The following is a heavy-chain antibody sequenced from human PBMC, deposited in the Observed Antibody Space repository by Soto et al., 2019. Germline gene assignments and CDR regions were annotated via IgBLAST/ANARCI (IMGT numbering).Heavy chain of an antibody. Sequence: GASVKVSCKASGYTFTSYGISWVRQAHGQGLEWMGWISAYNGNTNYAQKLQGRVTMTTDTSTSTAYMELRSLRSDDTAVYYCARDGLCLAPSGGSCYSAYWGQGTLVTVSS. V-gene: IGHV1-18*01. CDR1: GYTFTSYG. CDR2: ISAYNGNT. D-gene: IGHD2-15*01. CDR3: ARDGLCLAPSGGSCYSAY. J-gene: IGHJ4*02.